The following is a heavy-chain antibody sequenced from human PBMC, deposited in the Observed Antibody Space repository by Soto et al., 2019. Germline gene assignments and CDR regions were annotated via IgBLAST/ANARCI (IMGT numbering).Heavy chain of an antibody. CDR3: ARVLVVWGVRIVY. CDR2: IYYSGST. D-gene: IGHD3-10*01. V-gene: IGHV4-31*03. CDR1: GGSISSGGYY. J-gene: IGHJ4*02. Sequence: QVQLQESGPRLVKPSQTLSLTCTVSGGSISSGGYYWSRIRQHPGKGLEWIGYIYYSGSTYYNPSLKSRVTISGDTSKNQFSLKLSSVSAADTAVYYCARVLVVWGVRIVYWGQGTLVTVSS.